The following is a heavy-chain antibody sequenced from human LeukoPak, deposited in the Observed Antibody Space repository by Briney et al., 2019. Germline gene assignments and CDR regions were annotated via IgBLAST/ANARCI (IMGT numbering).Heavy chain of an antibody. D-gene: IGHD1-20*01. Sequence: GGSLRLSCAASGFTVSSNYMSWVRQAPGKGLEWVSTISSGGATYYVDSVRGRFTVSRDNSKNTLYIQVNSLRAEDTAVYYCARDIPNNWRLGYWGQGTLVTVSS. V-gene: IGHV3-66*01. CDR3: ARDIPNNWRLGY. CDR2: ISSGGAT. CDR1: GFTVSSNY. J-gene: IGHJ4*02.